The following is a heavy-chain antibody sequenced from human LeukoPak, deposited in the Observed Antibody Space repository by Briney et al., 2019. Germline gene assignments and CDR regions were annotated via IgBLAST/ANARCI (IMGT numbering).Heavy chain of an antibody. CDR3: AKDGDYCTNGVCYTVVDY. Sequence: PGGSLRLSCAASGFTFSDYYMSWIRQAPGKGLEWVSYISSSGSTIYYADSVKGRFTISRDNSKNTLYLQMNSLRAEDTAVYYCAKDGDYCTNGVCYTVVDYWGQGTLVTVSS. CDR2: ISSSGSTI. CDR1: GFTFSDYY. D-gene: IGHD2-8*01. J-gene: IGHJ4*02. V-gene: IGHV3-11*04.